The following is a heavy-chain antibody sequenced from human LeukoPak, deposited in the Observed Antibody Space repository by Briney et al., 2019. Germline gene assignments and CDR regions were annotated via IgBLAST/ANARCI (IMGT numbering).Heavy chain of an antibody. V-gene: IGHV1-18*01. CDR2: IGAYNGNT. Sequence: ASVKVSCKASGYTFTSNGISWVRQAPGQGLEWMGWIGAYNGNTNYAQKLQGRVTMTTDTSTSTAYMELRSLRSDDTAVYYCARVGYCTNGVCYDAFDIWGQGTMVTVSS. D-gene: IGHD2-8*01. CDR1: GYTFTSNG. J-gene: IGHJ3*02. CDR3: ARVGYCTNGVCYDAFDI.